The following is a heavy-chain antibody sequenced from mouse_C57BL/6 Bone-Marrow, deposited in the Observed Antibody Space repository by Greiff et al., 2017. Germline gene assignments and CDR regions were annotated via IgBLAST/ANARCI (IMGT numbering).Heavy chain of an antibody. D-gene: IGHD2-13*01. CDR2: IRSKSNNYAT. V-gene: IGHV10-1*01. CDR1: GFSFNTYA. CDR3: VRLPDGDYNAKDY. Sequence: EVKLMESGGGLVQPKGSLKLSCAASGFSFNTYAMNWVRQAPGKGLEWVARIRSKSNNYATYYADSVKDRFTISRDDSESMLYLQMNNLKTEDTAMYYCVRLPDGDYNAKDYWGQGTSVTVSS. J-gene: IGHJ4*01.